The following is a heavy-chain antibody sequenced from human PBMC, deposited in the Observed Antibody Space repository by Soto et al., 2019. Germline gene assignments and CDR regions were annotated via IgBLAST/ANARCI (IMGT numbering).Heavy chain of an antibody. CDR1: GGTFSNYP. D-gene: IGHD5-12*01. Sequence: QVQLVQSGAEVKKPGSSVKVSCKASGGTFSNYPISWVRQAPGQGLEWMGGIIPIFGTVNYAQKFQGRVTITAEASTSTAYMELSSLRSADTAVYSCAGGNQRWRQLWYFDLWGRGTLVTVSS. V-gene: IGHV1-69*12. CDR3: AGGNQRWRQLWYFDL. CDR2: IIPIFGTV. J-gene: IGHJ2*01.